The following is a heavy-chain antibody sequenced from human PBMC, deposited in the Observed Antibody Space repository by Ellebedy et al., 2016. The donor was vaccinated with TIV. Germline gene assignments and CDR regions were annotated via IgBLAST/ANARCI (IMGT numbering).Heavy chain of an antibody. CDR1: GFTFSSYP. J-gene: IGHJ1*01. CDR2: ISDTGGST. V-gene: IGHV3-23*01. CDR3: VRDFFRSNYGSQH. Sequence: PGGSLRLSCAASGFTFSSYPMNWVRQATGKGLEWVSAISDTGGSTYYADSVKGRFTISKDNSKNTLYLQMNSLRAEDTAIYYCVRDFFRSNYGSQHWGQGTLVTVSS. D-gene: IGHD1-26*01.